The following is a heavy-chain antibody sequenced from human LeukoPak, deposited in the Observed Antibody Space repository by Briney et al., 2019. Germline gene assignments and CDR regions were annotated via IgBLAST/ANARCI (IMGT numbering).Heavy chain of an antibody. CDR3: AREAVTRNYFDY. D-gene: IGHD4-17*01. CDR1: EFTVSSNY. CDR2: IYSGGST. J-gene: IGHJ4*02. V-gene: IGHV3-53*01. Sequence: QAGGSLRLSCAASEFTVSSNYMNWVRQAPGKGLELVSVIYSGGSTYYADSVKGRFTISRDNSKNTLYLQMNSLRAEDTAVYYCAREAVTRNYFDYWGQGTLVTVSS.